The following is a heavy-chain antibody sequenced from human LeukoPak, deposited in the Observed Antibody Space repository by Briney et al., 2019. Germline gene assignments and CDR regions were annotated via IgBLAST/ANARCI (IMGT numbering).Heavy chain of an antibody. J-gene: IGHJ6*03. CDR3: ARDQNYYYYMDV. Sequence: GGSLRLSCAASGFTFSSYWMSWVRQAPGKGLEWVAVISYDGSNKYYADSVKGRFTISRDNSKNTLYLQMNSLRAEDTAVYYCARDQNYYYYMDVWGKGTTVTVSS. V-gene: IGHV3-30*03. CDR1: GFTFSSYW. CDR2: ISYDGSNK.